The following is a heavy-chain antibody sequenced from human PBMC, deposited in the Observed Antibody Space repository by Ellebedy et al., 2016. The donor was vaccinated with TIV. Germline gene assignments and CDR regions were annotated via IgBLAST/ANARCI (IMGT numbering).Heavy chain of an antibody. V-gene: IGHV4-38-2*02. CDR1: GYSIMDGFY. J-gene: IGHJ4*02. CDR3: ARASHYYDSSGYFWY. Sequence: MPGGSLRLSCNVSGYSIMDGFYWGWVRQPPGKGLEWIGSIYQTSISYYNPSLQGRATISVDSSKNQFSLDLISVTAADTAVYYCARASHYYDSSGYFWYWGQGTLLTVSS. CDR2: IYQTSIS. D-gene: IGHD3-22*01.